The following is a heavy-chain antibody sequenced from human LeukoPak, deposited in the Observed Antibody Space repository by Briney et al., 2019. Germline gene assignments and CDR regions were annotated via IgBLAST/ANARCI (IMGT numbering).Heavy chain of an antibody. J-gene: IGHJ6*03. V-gene: IGHV4-59*01. D-gene: IGHD3-16*01. CDR2: IYYSEST. Sequence: SETLSLTCTVSGGSISSYYWSWIRQPPGKGLEWIGYIYYSESTNYKSSLKSRVTISVDTSKNQFSLKLSSVTAADTAVYYCARETSQKGAHYMDVWGKGTTVTISS. CDR1: GGSISSYY. CDR3: ARETSQKGAHYMDV.